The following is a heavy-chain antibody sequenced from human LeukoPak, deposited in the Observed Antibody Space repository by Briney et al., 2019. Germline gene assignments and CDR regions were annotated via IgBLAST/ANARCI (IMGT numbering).Heavy chain of an antibody. CDR3: ARLELYYYGSGSYPPPDY. CDR2: IYPGDSDT. V-gene: IGHV5-51*03. J-gene: IGHJ4*02. Sequence: KPGESLKISCTGSGYSFTSYWIGWVRQMPGKGLEWMGIIYPGDSDTRYSPSFQGQVTISVDKSISTAYLQWSSLKASDTAMYYCARLELYYYGSGSYPPPDYWGQGTLVTVSS. D-gene: IGHD3-10*01. CDR1: GYSFTSYW.